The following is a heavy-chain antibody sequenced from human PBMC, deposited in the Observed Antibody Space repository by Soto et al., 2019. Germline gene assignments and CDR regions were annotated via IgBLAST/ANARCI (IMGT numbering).Heavy chain of an antibody. V-gene: IGHV1-69*13. CDR3: ARDKERLQVGGNYYYMLDV. CDR2: IMPIFRTP. J-gene: IGHJ6*02. D-gene: IGHD1-26*01. CDR1: GGTFSNSA. Sequence: SVKVSCKASGGTFSNSAISWVRQAPGQGLEWLGGIMPIFRTPDYAQKFQGRVTITADESTSTAYMELSGLRSDDTAVYYCARDKERLQVGGNYYYMLDVWGQGTTVTVSS.